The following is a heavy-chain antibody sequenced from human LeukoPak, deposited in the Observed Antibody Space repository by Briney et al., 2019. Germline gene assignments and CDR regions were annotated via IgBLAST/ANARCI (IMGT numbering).Heavy chain of an antibody. Sequence: GGSLRLSCAASGFTFDDYGMSWVRQAPGKGLEWVSGISWNSGSIGYADSVKGRFTISRDNAKNSLYLQMNSLRAEDMALYYCAKDMTYSSSSLIFDYWGQGTLVTVSS. CDR2: ISWNSGSI. D-gene: IGHD6-6*01. V-gene: IGHV3-9*03. J-gene: IGHJ4*02. CDR3: AKDMTYSSSSLIFDY. CDR1: GFTFDDYG.